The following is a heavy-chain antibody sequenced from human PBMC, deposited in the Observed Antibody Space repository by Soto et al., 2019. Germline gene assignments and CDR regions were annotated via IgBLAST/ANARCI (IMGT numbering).Heavy chain of an antibody. J-gene: IGHJ5*02. Sequence: PGASVKVSCKASGYTFTSYGISWVRQAPGQGLEWMGWISAYNGNTNYAQKLQGRVTMTTDTSTSTAYMELRSLRSDDTAVYYCARDRRYSSSFLFDPWGQGTLVTVSS. CDR1: GYTFTSYG. CDR3: ARDRRYSSSFLFDP. D-gene: IGHD6-6*01. V-gene: IGHV1-18*01. CDR2: ISAYNGNT.